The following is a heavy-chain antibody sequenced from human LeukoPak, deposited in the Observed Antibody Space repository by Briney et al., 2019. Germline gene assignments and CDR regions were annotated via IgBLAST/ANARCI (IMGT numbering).Heavy chain of an antibody. CDR1: GFTLSSYG. CDR3: AKAGEVAGTSYFDY. V-gene: IGHV3-30*02. CDR2: IRYDGSNK. Sequence: GGSLRLSCAASGFTLSSYGMHWVRQAPGKGLEWVAFIRYDGSNKYYADSVKGRFTISRDNSKNTLYLQMNSLRAEDTAVYYCAKAGEVAGTSYFDYWGQGTLVTVSS. D-gene: IGHD6-19*01. J-gene: IGHJ4*02.